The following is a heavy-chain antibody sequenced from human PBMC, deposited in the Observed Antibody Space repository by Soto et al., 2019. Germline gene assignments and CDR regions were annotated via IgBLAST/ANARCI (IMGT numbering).Heavy chain of an antibody. V-gene: IGHV1-69*08. Sequence: QVQLVQSGAEVKKPGSSVKVSCKASGGTFSTYTINWVRQAPGQGLEWMGRIIHVLSIPNYAQKFQGRVTITADKSTNTVYMELSSLRSEDTVVYYCARDAPNSAGFYWGQGTLVTVSS. J-gene: IGHJ4*02. D-gene: IGHD2-15*01. CDR3: ARDAPNSAGFY. CDR2: IIHVLSIP. CDR1: GGTFSTYT.